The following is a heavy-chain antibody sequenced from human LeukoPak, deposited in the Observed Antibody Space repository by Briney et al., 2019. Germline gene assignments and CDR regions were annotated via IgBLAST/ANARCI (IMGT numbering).Heavy chain of an antibody. J-gene: IGHJ6*03. CDR1: GFSFTTYA. D-gene: IGHD6-19*01. V-gene: IGHV3-7*01. CDR2: IHDDGNVK. CDR3: ARLSSGWYYDYYYMDV. Sequence: AGSLRLSCAASGFSFTTYAMSWFRQAPGKGLEWVANIHDDGNVKNYVDSVKGRFTISRDDARNSVYLQMNSLRAEDTAVYYCARLSSGWYYDYYYMDVWGKGTTVTVSS.